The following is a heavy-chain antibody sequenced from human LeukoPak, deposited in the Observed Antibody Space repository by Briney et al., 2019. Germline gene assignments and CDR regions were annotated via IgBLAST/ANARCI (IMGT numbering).Heavy chain of an antibody. V-gene: IGHV3-9*01. Sequence: PGGSLRLSCAASGFTFDDYAMPWVRQAPGKGLEWVSGISWNSGSIGYADSVKGRFTISRDNAKNSLYLQMNSLRAEDTALYYCAKSLGVVTDGMDVWGQGTTVTVSS. J-gene: IGHJ6*02. CDR1: GFTFDDYA. D-gene: IGHD3-3*01. CDR3: AKSLGVVTDGMDV. CDR2: ISWNSGSI.